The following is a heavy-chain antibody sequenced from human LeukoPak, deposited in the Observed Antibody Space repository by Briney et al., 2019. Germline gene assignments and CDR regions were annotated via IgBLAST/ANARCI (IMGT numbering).Heavy chain of an antibody. Sequence: ASVKVSCKASGYTFTGYYMHWVRQAPGQGLEWMGWINPNSGGTKYEQKFQGRVTMTRDTSISTTYMELSRLRSDDTAVYYCARARVIDGSHFDYWGQGTLVTVSS. J-gene: IGHJ4*02. V-gene: IGHV1-2*02. CDR3: ARARVIDGSHFDY. CDR1: GYTFTGYY. CDR2: INPNSGGT. D-gene: IGHD3-22*01.